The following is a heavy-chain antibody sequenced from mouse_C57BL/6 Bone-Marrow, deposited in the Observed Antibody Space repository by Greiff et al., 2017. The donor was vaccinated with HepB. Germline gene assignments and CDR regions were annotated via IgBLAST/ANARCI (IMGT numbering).Heavy chain of an antibody. J-gene: IGHJ4*01. D-gene: IGHD4-1*01. V-gene: IGHV5-9-1*02. CDR2: ISSGGDYI. CDR3: TRRTGVLYAMDY. Sequence: DVMLVESGEGLVKPGGSLKLSCAASGFTFSSYAMSWVRQTPEKRLEWVAYISSGGDYIYYADTVKGRFTISRDNARNTLYLQMSSLKSEDTAMYYCTRRTGVLYAMDYWGQGTSVTVSS. CDR1: GFTFSSYA.